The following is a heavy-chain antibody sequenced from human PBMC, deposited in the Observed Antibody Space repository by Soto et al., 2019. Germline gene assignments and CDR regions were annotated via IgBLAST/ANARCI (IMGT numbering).Heavy chain of an antibody. CDR3: ARGGAAGLYPEYFQH. J-gene: IGHJ1*01. D-gene: IGHD6-13*01. Sequence: PGGSLRLSCAASGFTFSSYAMHWVRQAPGKGLEYVSAISSNGGSTYYADSVKGRFTISRDNSKNTLYLQMGSLRAEDMAVYYCARGGAAGLYPEYFQHWGQGTLVTVSS. CDR2: ISSNGGST. CDR1: GFTFSSYA. V-gene: IGHV3-64*02.